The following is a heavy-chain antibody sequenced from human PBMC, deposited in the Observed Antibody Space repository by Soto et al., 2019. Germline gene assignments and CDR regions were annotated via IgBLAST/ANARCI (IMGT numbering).Heavy chain of an antibody. CDR1: GFSFDNAW. D-gene: IGHD3-22*01. V-gene: IGHV3-15*01. Sequence: GGSLRPSCITSGFSFDNAWTSWVRKTPGKGLEWVGRIRSQTAGGRIDYAAPVKGRFIISRDDSKNTLYLQMNSLKIEDTAVYYCTRSDYDSSGPFDFWGQGTLVTVSS. CDR3: TRSDYDSSGPFDF. CDR2: IRSQTAGGRI. J-gene: IGHJ4*02.